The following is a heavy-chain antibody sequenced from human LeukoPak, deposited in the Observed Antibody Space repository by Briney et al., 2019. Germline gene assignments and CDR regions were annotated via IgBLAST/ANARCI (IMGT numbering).Heavy chain of an antibody. CDR3: AKDRGGAYYESSVDI. J-gene: IGHJ3*02. CDR1: GFSFSNYC. CDR2: ISYDGNNK. V-gene: IGHV3-30*18. D-gene: IGHD3-22*01. Sequence: GGSLRLSCAASGFSFSNYCIHWVRQAPGKGLEWVAVISYDGNNKYYADSVKGRFTISRDNSKNTLYLQMNSLRAEDTAVYYCAKDRGGAYYESSVDIWGQGTMVTVSS.